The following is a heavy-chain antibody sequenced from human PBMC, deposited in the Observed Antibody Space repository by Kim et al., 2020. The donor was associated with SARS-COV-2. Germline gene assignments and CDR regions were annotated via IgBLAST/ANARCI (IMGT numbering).Heavy chain of an antibody. D-gene: IGHD3-10*01. Sequence: SVKVSCKTSGDTLSSYTITWVRQAPRQGLEWMGNIIPILGTANYAQKFRGRVTITADESTNTAYMELSGLRSEDTAVYYCAKQAGSHDGLDVWGQGTMVAVSS. CDR3: AKQAGSHDGLDV. CDR1: GDTLSSYT. V-gene: IGHV1-69*08. J-gene: IGHJ3*01. CDR2: IIPILGTA.